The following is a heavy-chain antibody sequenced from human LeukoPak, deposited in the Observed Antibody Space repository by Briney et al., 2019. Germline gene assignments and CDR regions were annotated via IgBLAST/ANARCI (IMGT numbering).Heavy chain of an antibody. Sequence: SQTLSLTCAVSGGSISSGGYSWSWIRQPPGKGLEWIGYIYHSGSTYYNPSLKSRVTISVDRSKNQFSLKLSSVTAADTAVYYCARGGSSSWFDSWGQGTLVTVSS. V-gene: IGHV4-30-2*01. CDR2: IYHSGST. CDR1: GGSISSGGYS. J-gene: IGHJ5*01. D-gene: IGHD6-13*01. CDR3: ARGGSSSWFDS.